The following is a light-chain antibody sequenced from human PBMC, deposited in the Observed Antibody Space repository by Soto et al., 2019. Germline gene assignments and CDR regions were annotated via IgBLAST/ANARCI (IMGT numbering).Light chain of an antibody. CDR2: EVT. CDR1: SSDVGGYNY. V-gene: IGLV2-8*01. CDR3: SSYGGRNNLL. Sequence: QSALTQPPSASGSPGQSVTISCTGTSSDVGGYNYVSWYQQHPGKALKLMIYEVTKRPSGVPDRFSGSKSGNTASLTVSGLQAEDEADYYCSSYGGRNNLLFGGGTQLTVL. J-gene: IGLJ7*01.